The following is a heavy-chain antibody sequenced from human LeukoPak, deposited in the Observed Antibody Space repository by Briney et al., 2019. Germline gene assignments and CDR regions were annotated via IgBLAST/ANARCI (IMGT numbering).Heavy chain of an antibody. CDR3: ARRTTGTGPFDY. V-gene: IGHV4-59*08. J-gene: IGHJ4*02. D-gene: IGHD1-1*01. CDR2: LYYRGRT. CDR1: GGSISSYY. Sequence: PSETLSLTCTVSGGSISSYYWSWIRQPPGKVLEWIAYLYYRGRTNYTPSLKSRVTISVDTSKNQFSLKLSSVTAADTAVYYCARRTTGTGPFDYWGQGTLITVSS.